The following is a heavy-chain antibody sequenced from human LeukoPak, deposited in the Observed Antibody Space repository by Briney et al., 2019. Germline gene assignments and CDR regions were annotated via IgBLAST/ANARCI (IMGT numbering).Heavy chain of an antibody. CDR3: ARDAGGELATSYGLDV. CDR1: GGSISSYY. D-gene: IGHD5-24*01. J-gene: IGHJ6*02. V-gene: IGHV4-59*01. CDR2: IYNSGST. Sequence: SETLSLTCTVSGGSISSYYWSWIRQPPGKGLEWIGYIYNSGSTNHNPSLKSRVTISADTSKNQFSLKLSSVTAADTAVYYCARDAGGELATSYGLDVWGQGTTVTVSS.